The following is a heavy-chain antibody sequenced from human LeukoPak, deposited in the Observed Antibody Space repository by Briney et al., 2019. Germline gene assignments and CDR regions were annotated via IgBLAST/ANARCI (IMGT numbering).Heavy chain of an antibody. CDR3: ARDLVGATTRRFDY. J-gene: IGHJ4*02. D-gene: IGHD1-26*01. Sequence: GGSLRLSCAASGNYWMHWVRQAPGKGLVWVSHINSDGSWTSYADSVKGRFTISKDNAKNSLYLQMNSLRAEDTAVYYCARDLVGATTRRFDYWGQGTLVTVSS. CDR1: GNYW. V-gene: IGHV3-74*01. CDR2: INSDGSWT.